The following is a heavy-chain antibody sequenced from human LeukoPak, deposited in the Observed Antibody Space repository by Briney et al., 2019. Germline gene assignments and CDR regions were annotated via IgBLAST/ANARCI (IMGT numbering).Heavy chain of an antibody. Sequence: SETLSLTCAVYGGSFSGYYWSWIRQPPGKGLEWIGEINHSGSTNYNPSLKSRLTISVDTSKDQFSLKLSSVTAADTAVYYCARGEYYGTSGDRKNWFGPWGQGTLVSVSP. CDR1: GGSFSGYY. J-gene: IGHJ5*02. V-gene: IGHV4-34*01. CDR3: ARGEYYGTSGDRKNWFGP. CDR2: INHSGST. D-gene: IGHD3-22*01.